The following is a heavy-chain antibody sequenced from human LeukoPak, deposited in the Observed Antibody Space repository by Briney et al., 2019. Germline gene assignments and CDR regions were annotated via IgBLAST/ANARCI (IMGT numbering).Heavy chain of an antibody. CDR3: ARKNSGPQPFDY. CDR2: ISSSGGDT. Sequence: GGSLRLSCAASGFTFSSSPMSWVRQAPGKGLEWVSGISSSGGDTPYADSVKGRFTISRDNSKNTLYLQMNSLRAEDTAVYFCARKNSGPQPFDYWGQETLVTVSS. CDR1: GFTFSSSP. J-gene: IGHJ4*02. V-gene: IGHV3-23*01. D-gene: IGHD4-23*01.